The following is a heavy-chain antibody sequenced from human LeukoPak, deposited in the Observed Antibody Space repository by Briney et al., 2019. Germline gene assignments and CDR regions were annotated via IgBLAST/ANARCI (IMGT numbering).Heavy chain of an antibody. CDR3: AREQYYGSGSYYMDV. CDR2: IYYSGST. CDR1: GGSISSYY. V-gene: IGHV4-59*01. D-gene: IGHD3-10*01. Sequence: SETLSLTCTVSGGSISSYYWSWIRQPPGKGLEWIGYIYYSGSTNYNPSPKSRVTISVDTSKNQFSLKLSSVTAADTAVYYCAREQYYGSGSYYMDVWGKGTTVTISS. J-gene: IGHJ6*03.